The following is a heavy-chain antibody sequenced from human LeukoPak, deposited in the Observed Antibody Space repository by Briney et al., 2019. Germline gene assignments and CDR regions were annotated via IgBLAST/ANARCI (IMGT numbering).Heavy chain of an antibody. J-gene: IGHJ1*01. V-gene: IGHV3-74*01. Sequence: PGGSLRLSCAASGFTFSSYWMSWVRQAPGKGLVWVSRINSDGSSTSYADSVKGRFTISRDNAKNTLYLQMNSLRAEDTAVYYCARVPITLAGTKDAKYFQHWGQGTLVTVSS. D-gene: IGHD6-19*01. CDR3: ARVPITLAGTKDAKYFQH. CDR1: GFTFSSYW. CDR2: INSDGSST.